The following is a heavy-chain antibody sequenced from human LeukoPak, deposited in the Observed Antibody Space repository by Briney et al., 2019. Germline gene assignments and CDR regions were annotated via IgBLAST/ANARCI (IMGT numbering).Heavy chain of an antibody. CDR3: ARTLDIVLMVYAQLFDY. CDR2: ISAYNGNT. Sequence: GASVKVSCKASGGTFSSYAISWVRQAPGQGLEWMGWISAYNGNTNYAQKLQGRVTMTTDTSTSTAYMELRSLRSDDTAVYYCARTLDIVLMVYAQLFDYWGQGTLVTVSS. D-gene: IGHD2-8*01. V-gene: IGHV1-18*01. CDR1: GGTFSSYA. J-gene: IGHJ4*02.